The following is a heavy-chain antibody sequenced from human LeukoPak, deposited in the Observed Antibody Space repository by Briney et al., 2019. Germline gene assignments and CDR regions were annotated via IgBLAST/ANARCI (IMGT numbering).Heavy chain of an antibody. CDR1: GFTFTSSA. D-gene: IGHD2-15*01. CDR2: IVVGSGNT. J-gene: IGHJ3*02. V-gene: IGHV1-58*02. CDR3: AADPALGYCSGGSCYPRPDDAFDI. Sequence: ASVKVSCKASGFTFTSSAMQWVRQARGQRLEWIGWIVVGSGNTNYAQKFQERVTITRDMSTSTAYMELSSLRSEDTAVYYCAADPALGYCSGGSCYPRPDDAFDIWGQGTMVTVPS.